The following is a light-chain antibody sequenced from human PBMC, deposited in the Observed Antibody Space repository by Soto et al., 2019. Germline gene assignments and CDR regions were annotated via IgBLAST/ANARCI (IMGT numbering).Light chain of an antibody. CDR3: SSYTSSSVV. V-gene: IGLV2-14*01. Sequence: QSALTQPASVSGSPGQSITISCTGTSSDDGGYNYVSWYQQHPGKAPKLMIYDVSNRPSGVSNRFSGSKSGNTASLTISGLQAEDEADYYCSSYTSSSVVFGGGTKVTVL. CDR1: SSDDGGYNY. CDR2: DVS. J-gene: IGLJ2*01.